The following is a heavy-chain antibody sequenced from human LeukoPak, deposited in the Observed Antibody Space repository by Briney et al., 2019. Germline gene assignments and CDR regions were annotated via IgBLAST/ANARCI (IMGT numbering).Heavy chain of an antibody. D-gene: IGHD5-18*01. Sequence: QPGRSLRLSCAASGFPFSSYGMHWVRQAPGKGLEWVAVISYDGSNKYYADSVKGRFTISRDNSKNTLYLQMNSLRAEDTAVYYCAKTSGYSYLTDAFDIWGQGTMVTVSS. CDR2: ISYDGSNK. CDR1: GFPFSSYG. CDR3: AKTSGYSYLTDAFDI. J-gene: IGHJ3*02. V-gene: IGHV3-30*18.